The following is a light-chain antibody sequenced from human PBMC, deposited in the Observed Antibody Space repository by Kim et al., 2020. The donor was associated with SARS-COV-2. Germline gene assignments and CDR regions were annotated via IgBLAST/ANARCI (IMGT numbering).Light chain of an antibody. CDR3: QQYDNLPLT. J-gene: IGKJ4*01. V-gene: IGKV1-33*01. CDR2: DAS. CDR1: QDIGIY. Sequence: DIQMTQSPCSLSTSVGDRVTITCQASQDIGIYLNWYQQKPGKAPKLLIYDASNLETGVPSRFSGSRSGTDFTFTISSLQPEDIATYYCQQYDNLPLTFGGGTKVDIK.